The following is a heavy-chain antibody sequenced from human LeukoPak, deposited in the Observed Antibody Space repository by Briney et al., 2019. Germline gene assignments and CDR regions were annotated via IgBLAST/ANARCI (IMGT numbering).Heavy chain of an antibody. J-gene: IGHJ4*02. CDR2: IAHDETNR. CDR1: GFTFSSYA. Sequence: GWSLTLSCAASGFTFSSYAMHWVRQAPGKGLEWVAVIAHDETNRFYADSVKGRFIISRDNSMNTLYLRMNSLRPEDTAVYFCARDLLPGAPDYFNHWGQGTLVTVSS. CDR3: ARDLLPGAPDYFNH. V-gene: IGHV3-30*04. D-gene: IGHD2-2*01.